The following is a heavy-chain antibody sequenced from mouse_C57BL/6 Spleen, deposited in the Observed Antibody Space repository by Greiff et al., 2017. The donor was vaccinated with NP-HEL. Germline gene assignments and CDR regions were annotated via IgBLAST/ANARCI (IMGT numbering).Heavy chain of an antibody. CDR1: GYTFTSYW. D-gene: IGHD1-1*02. V-gene: IGHV1-53*01. Sequence: TELVKPGASVKLSCTASGYTFTSYWMHWVKQRPGQGLEWIGNINPSNGGTNYNEKFKSKATLTVDKSSSTAYMQLSSLTSEDSAVYYCARSGWLSSMAMDYWGQGTSVTVSS. CDR2: INPSNGGT. J-gene: IGHJ4*01. CDR3: ARSGWLSSMAMDY.